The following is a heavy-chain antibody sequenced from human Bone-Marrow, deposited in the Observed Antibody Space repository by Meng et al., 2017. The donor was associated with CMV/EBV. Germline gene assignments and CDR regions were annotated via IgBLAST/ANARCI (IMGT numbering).Heavy chain of an antibody. Sequence: ASVKVSCKASGYTFTSYYMHWVRQAPGQGLEWMGIINPSGGSTSYAQKFQGRVTMTRDTSTSTVYMELSSLRSDDTAVYYCARVSYYYDSSGYPDYWGQGTLVTVSS. CDR2: INPSGGST. CDR3: ARVSYYYDSSGYPDY. V-gene: IGHV1-46*01. CDR1: GYTFTSYY. D-gene: IGHD3-22*01. J-gene: IGHJ4*02.